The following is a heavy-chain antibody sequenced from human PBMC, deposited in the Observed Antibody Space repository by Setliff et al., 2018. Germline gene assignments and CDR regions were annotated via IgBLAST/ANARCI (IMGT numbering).Heavy chain of an antibody. CDR3: ARHRAVAGAYYFDF. V-gene: IGHV4-39*01. J-gene: IGHJ4*02. D-gene: IGHD6-19*01. CDR1: GGSISSSSYY. Sequence: SETLSLTCTVSGGSISSSSYYWGWIRQPPGKGLEWIGSIHYSGSTYYNPSLKSRVTISIDTSKNQFSLKLTAVTAADTAIYYCARHRAVAGAYYFDFWGQGTLVTVS. CDR2: IHYSGST.